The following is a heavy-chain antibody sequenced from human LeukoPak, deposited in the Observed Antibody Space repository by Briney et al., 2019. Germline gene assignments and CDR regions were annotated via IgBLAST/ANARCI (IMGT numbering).Heavy chain of an antibody. CDR1: GGSISSYY. CDR3: ARDQPRRYAFDI. J-gene: IGHJ3*02. V-gene: IGHV4-4*07. D-gene: IGHD1-14*01. CDR2: IYTSGST. Sequence: SETLSLTCAVYGGSISSYYWSWIRQPAGKGLEWIGRIYTSGSTNYNPSLKSRVTMSVDTSKNQFSLKLSSVTAADTAVYYCARDQPRRYAFDIWGQGTMVTVSS.